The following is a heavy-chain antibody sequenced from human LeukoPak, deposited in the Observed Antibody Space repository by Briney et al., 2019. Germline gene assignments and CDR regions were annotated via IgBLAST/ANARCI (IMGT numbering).Heavy chain of an antibody. CDR1: GYTFTSYD. CDR3: ARDKVGPAGTNWFDP. V-gene: IGHV1-8*01. D-gene: IGHD1-1*01. Sequence: ASVKASCKASGYTFTSYDINWVRRATGHGLEWRGWMNPNSGNKGYAQKFQGRVTMTRNTSISTAYMELSRLRSDDTAVYYCARDKVGPAGTNWFDPWGQGTLVTVSS. J-gene: IGHJ5*02. CDR2: MNPNSGNK.